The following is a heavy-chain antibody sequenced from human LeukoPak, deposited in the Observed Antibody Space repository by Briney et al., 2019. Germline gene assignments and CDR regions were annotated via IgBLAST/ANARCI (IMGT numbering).Heavy chain of an antibody. CDR3: VRGRTTLYY. CDR2: INHSGST. CDR1: GGSFSGYY. J-gene: IGHJ4*02. V-gene: IGHV4-34*01. Sequence: SETLSLTCAVYGGSFSGYYWTWIRPSQGKGLEWIGEINHSGSTNYNPSLKSRVTISVDTSKNQFSLKLSSVTAADTAVYYCVRGRTTLYYWGQGTLVTVSS. D-gene: IGHD2/OR15-2a*01.